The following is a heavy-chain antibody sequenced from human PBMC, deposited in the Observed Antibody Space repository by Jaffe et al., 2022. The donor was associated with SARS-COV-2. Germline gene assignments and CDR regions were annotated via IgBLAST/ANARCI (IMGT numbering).Heavy chain of an antibody. D-gene: IGHD5-12*01. V-gene: IGHV4-31*03. CDR1: GGSISSGGYY. Sequence: QVQLQESGPGLVKPSQTLSLTCTVSGGSISSGGYYWSWIRQHPGKGLEWIGYIYYSGSTYYNPSLKSRVTISVDTSKNQFSLKLSSVTAADTAVYYCARDFGFGDGYNFRLLAGAFDIWGQGTMVTVSS. CDR2: IYYSGST. CDR3: ARDFGFGDGYNFRLLAGAFDI. J-gene: IGHJ3*02.